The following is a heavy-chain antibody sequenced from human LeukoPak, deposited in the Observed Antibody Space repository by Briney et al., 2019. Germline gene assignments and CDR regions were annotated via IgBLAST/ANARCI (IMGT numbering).Heavy chain of an antibody. CDR1: GFTFSSYA. V-gene: IGHV3-30*04. D-gene: IGHD6-13*01. CDR3: ASNFPNSSTWNFDY. CDR2: ISYDGSNR. J-gene: IGHJ4*02. Sequence: PGRSLRLSCAASGFTFSSYAMHWVRQAPGKGLEWVAVISYDGSNRYYADSVKGRFTISRDNSKNTLYLQMNSLRAEDTAVYYCASNFPNSSTWNFDYWGQGTLVTVSS.